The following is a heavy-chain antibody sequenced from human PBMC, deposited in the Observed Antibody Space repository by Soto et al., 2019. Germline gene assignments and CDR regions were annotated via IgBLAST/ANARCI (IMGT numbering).Heavy chain of an antibody. CDR3: ASTKDETLYFDY. Sequence: QLQLQESGPGLVKPSETLSLTCSVSGDSISISSYYWGWVRQPPGKGLEWIVSIHYSGSTHYNPSLQSRVTISGDASKKQFSLKLGSVTAADTAMYYCASTKDETLYFDYWGQGNLVTVSS. D-gene: IGHD2-15*01. V-gene: IGHV4-39*01. J-gene: IGHJ4*02. CDR2: IHYSGST. CDR1: GDSISISSYY.